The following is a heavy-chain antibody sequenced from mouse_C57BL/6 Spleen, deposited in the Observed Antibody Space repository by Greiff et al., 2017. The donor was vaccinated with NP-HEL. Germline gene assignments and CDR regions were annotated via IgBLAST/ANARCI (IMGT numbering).Heavy chain of an antibody. CDR1: GFNIKDYY. CDR3: ARSTTVVATDDY. V-gene: IGHV14-2*01. D-gene: IGHD1-1*01. J-gene: IGHJ2*01. Sequence: VQLKESGAELVKPGASVKLSCTASGFNIKDYYMHWVKQRTEQGLAWIGRIDPEDGETKYAPKFQGKATITADTSSNTAYLQLSSLTSEDTAVYYCARSTTVVATDDYWGQGTTLTVSS. CDR2: IDPEDGET.